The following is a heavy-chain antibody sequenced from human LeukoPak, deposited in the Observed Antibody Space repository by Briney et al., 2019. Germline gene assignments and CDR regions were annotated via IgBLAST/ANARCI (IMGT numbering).Heavy chain of an antibody. V-gene: IGHV2-5*02. Sequence: SGPTLVKPTQTLTLTCTFSGFSLSTSGVGVGWIRQPPGKALEWLALIYWDDDKRYSPSLKSRLTITQDTSKNQVVLTMTNMDPVDTATYYCAHVKAYYDFWSGYSGYFDCWGQGTLVTVSS. CDR3: AHVKAYYDFWSGYSGYFDC. CDR1: GFSLSTSGVG. CDR2: IYWDDDK. D-gene: IGHD3-3*01. J-gene: IGHJ4*02.